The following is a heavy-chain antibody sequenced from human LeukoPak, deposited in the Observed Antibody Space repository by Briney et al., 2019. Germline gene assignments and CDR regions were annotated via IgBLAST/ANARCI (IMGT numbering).Heavy chain of an antibody. D-gene: IGHD1-26*01. CDR1: GFTFSSYA. J-gene: IGHJ4*02. CDR2: ISYDGSNK. Sequence: GGSLRLSCAASGFTFSSYAMHWVRQAPGKGLEWVAVISYDGSNKYYADSVKGRFTISRDNSKNTLYLQMNSLRAEDTAVYYCAKGPQWELPYYFDYWGQGTLVTVSS. V-gene: IGHV3-30-3*01. CDR3: AKGPQWELPYYFDY.